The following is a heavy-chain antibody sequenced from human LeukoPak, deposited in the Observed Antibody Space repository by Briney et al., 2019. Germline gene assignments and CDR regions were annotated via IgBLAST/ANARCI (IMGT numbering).Heavy chain of an antibody. V-gene: IGHV3-15*01. Sequence: GGSLRLSCAASGFTFSNAWMSWVRQAPGKGLEWVGRIKSKTDGGTTDYAAPVKGRFTISRDDSTNTLSLPMNSLKTEDPAVYYCTTADPYSSGWSWGQGTLVTVSS. CDR2: IKSKTDGGTT. CDR3: TTADPYSSGWS. J-gene: IGHJ1*01. CDR1: GFTFSNAW. D-gene: IGHD6-19*01.